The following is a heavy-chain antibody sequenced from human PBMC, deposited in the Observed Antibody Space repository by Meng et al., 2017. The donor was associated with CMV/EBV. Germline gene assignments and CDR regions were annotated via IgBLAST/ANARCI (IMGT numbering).Heavy chain of an antibody. J-gene: IGHJ4*02. D-gene: IGHD3-10*01. CDR2: ISGSGGST. CDR3: AKTSGRSQFDY. Sequence: GEALEISCAASGFTFSSYAMSWVRQAPGKGLEWVSAISGSGGSTYYADSVKGRFTISRDNSKNTLYLQMNSLRAEDTAVYYCAKTSGRSQFDYWGQGTLVTVSS. V-gene: IGHV3-23*01. CDR1: GFTFSSYA.